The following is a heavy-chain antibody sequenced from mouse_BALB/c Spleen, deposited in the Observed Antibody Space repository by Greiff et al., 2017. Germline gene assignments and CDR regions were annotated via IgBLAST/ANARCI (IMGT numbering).Heavy chain of an antibody. V-gene: IGHV3-2*02. CDR3: ANYDYARSWFAY. CDR1: GYSITSDYA. Sequence: EVKLVESGPGLVKPSQSLSLTCTVTGYSITSDYAWNWIRQFPGNKLEWMGYISYSGSTSYNPSLKSRISITRDTSKNQFFLQLNSVTTEDTATYYCANYDYARSWFAYWGQGTLVTGSA. CDR2: ISYSGST. D-gene: IGHD2-4*01. J-gene: IGHJ3*01.